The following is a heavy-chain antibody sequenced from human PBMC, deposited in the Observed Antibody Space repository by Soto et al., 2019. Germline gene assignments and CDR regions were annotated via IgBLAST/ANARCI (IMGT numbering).Heavy chain of an antibody. CDR2: ITGGGHT. CDR1: GFTFND. CDR3: VKDRSGWGSFDI. J-gene: IGHJ3*02. V-gene: IGHV3-23*01. Sequence: EVQVLESGGGLVQPGGSLRLSCSASGFTFNDINWVRQAPGKGLEWISRITGGGHTDYVDSVKGRFTISRDNSKNTGYLQMNSLRVDDTAVYYCVKDRSGWGSFDIWGQGTVSPSLQ. D-gene: IGHD3-16*01.